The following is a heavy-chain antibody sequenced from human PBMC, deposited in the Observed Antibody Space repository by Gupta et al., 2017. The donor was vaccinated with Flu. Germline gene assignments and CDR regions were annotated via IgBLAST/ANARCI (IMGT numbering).Heavy chain of an antibody. V-gene: IGHV4-39*01. J-gene: IGHJ4*02. CDR1: SCFY. CDR2: IFHSGGT. D-gene: IGHD1-1*01. Sequence: SCFYWGWIRQPPGQGLECIANIFHSGGTYYTPSLYSRVTISLDTSKSQFSLTMRSVTAADTAVYYCARVQVQLWYSFDTWGQGTLVTVSS. CDR3: ARVQVQLWYSFDT.